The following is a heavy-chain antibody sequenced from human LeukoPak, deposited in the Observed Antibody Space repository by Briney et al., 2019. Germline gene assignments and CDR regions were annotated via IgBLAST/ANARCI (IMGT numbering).Heavy chain of an antibody. CDR2: FAPEDGET. CDR3: APGRYDRPYGMDV. D-gene: IGHD5-12*01. J-gene: IGHJ6*04. V-gene: IGHV1-24*01. CDR1: GHTLTELS. Sequence: SVKLSCTIYGHTLTELSMHWVRQTPGKGLEWMGDFAPEDGETIYAQRFQGRVTMTEDTSTDTAYMELSSLRSEDTAVYYCAPGRYDRPYGMDVWGKGTTVTVSS.